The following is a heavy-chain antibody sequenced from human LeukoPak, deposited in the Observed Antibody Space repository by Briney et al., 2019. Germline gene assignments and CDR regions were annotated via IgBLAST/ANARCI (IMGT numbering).Heavy chain of an antibody. Sequence: PSETLSLTCAVYGGSFSGYYWSWIRQPPGKGLEWMGEINHSGSTNYNPSLKSRVTISVDTSKNQFSLKLSSVTAADTAVYYCASRIVGATKREPYYFDYWGQGTLVTVSS. J-gene: IGHJ4*02. CDR2: INHSGST. D-gene: IGHD1-26*01. CDR1: GGSFSGYY. CDR3: ASRIVGATKREPYYFDY. V-gene: IGHV4-34*01.